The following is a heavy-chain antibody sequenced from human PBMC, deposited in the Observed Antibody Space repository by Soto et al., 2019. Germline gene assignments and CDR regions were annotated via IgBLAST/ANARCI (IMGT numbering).Heavy chain of an antibody. V-gene: IGHV1-69*06. CDR2: IIPIFGTA. CDR3: AREEDSSSSVGLN. CDR1: GGTFSSYA. D-gene: IGHD6-6*01. Sequence: QVQLVQSGAEVKKPGSSVKVSCKASGGTFSSYAISWVRQAPGQGLEWMGGIIPIFGTANYAQKFQGRVTITADKSTSKADMELSSLRSEDTAVYYCAREEDSSSSVGLNWGQGTLVNVSS. J-gene: IGHJ4*02.